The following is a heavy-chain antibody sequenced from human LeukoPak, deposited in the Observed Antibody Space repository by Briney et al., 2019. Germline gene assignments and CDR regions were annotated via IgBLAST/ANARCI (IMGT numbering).Heavy chain of an antibody. CDR3: ARGMSYDSSGYYYPIRAIDY. J-gene: IGHJ4*02. V-gene: IGHV5-51*01. CDR1: GYSFTSYW. CDR2: IHPGDSDT. D-gene: IGHD3-22*01. Sequence: GESLKISCQGSGYSFTSYWIGWVRQMPGKGLEWMGIIHPGDSDTRYSPSFQGQVTISADKSISTAFLQWSSLEASDTAMYYCARGMSYDSSGYYYPIRAIDYWGQGTLVTVSS.